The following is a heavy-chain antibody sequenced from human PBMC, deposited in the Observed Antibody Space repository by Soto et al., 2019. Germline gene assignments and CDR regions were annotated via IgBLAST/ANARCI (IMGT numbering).Heavy chain of an antibody. CDR3: ASIRLVRISAGGGLDY. V-gene: IGHV3-30*03. D-gene: IGHD6-19*01. CDR2: ISYDGSNK. J-gene: IGHJ4*02. CDR1: GFTFSSYG. Sequence: QVQLVESGGGVVQPGRSLRLSCAASGFTFSSYGMHWVRQAPGKGLEWVALISYDGSNKYYVDSVKGRFTISRDNSKNTMYLQMNSLRAEDTAVYYCASIRLVRISAGGGLDYWGQGTLVTVSS.